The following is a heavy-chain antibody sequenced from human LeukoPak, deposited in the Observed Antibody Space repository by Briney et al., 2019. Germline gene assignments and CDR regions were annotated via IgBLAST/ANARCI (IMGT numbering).Heavy chain of an antibody. V-gene: IGHV4-4*02. CDR3: SRENGAFSPFGY. Sequence: SETLSLTCGVSGGSISNTNWWSWVRQPPGQVLEWIGEISLTGLTHYNPSLESRVTVSLDKSKNQLSLNLTSVTAADTAVYYCSRENGAFSPFGYWGQGTLVTVLS. CDR1: GGSISNTNW. J-gene: IGHJ4*02. D-gene: IGHD2-8*01. CDR2: ISLTGLT.